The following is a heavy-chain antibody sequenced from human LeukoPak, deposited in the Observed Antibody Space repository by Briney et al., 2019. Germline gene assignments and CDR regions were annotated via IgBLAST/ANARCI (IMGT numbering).Heavy chain of an antibody. CDR1: GYTFTDYY. V-gene: IGHV1-2*02. CDR2: INLNSGGT. Sequence: ASVKVSCKASGYTFTDYYLHWVRQAPGQGLEWMGWINLNSGGTNSAQKFQGRVTMARDTSISTAYMELSRLKSDDTAVYYCARDSMYYYGSGSYYAFDYWGQGTLVTVSS. J-gene: IGHJ4*02. CDR3: ARDSMYYYGSGSYYAFDY. D-gene: IGHD3-10*01.